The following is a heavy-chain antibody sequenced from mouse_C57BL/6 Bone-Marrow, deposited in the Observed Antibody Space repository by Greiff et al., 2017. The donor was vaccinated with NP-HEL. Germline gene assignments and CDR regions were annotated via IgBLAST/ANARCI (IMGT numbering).Heavy chain of an antibody. D-gene: IGHD1-1*01. J-gene: IGHJ1*03. CDR2: IDPANGNT. CDR1: GFNIKNTY. Sequence: EVQLQQSVAELVRPGASVKLSCTASGFNIKNTYMHWVKQRPEQGLEWIGRIDPANGNTKYAPKFQGKATITADTSSNTAYLQLSSLTSEDTAIYYCARSPYGSSYWWYFDVWGTGTTVTVSS. V-gene: IGHV14-3*01. CDR3: ARSPYGSSYWWYFDV.